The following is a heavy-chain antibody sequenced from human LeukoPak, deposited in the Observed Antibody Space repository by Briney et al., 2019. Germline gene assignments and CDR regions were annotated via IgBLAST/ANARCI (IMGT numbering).Heavy chain of an antibody. D-gene: IGHD2-2*01. CDR3: ARGPLYCSSTSCPPDY. J-gene: IGHJ4*02. CDR2: IYHRGST. V-gene: IGHV4-38-2*02. Sequence: SETLSLTCTVSGYSISSGYYWGWIRQPPGKGLEWIGSIYHRGSTYYNPSLKSRVTISVDTSKNQFSLKLSSVTAADTAVYYCARGPLYCSSTSCPPDYWGQGTLVTVSS. CDR1: GYSISSGYY.